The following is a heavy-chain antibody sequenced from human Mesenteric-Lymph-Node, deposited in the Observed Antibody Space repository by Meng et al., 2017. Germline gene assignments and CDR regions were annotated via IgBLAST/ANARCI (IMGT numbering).Heavy chain of an antibody. CDR1: GFTFSSYS. J-gene: IGHJ6*02. CDR3: ARARSVGADTYSYYYYYSLDV. V-gene: IGHV3-30*03. D-gene: IGHD2-21*01. Sequence: GESLKISCAASGFTFSSYSMNWVRQAPGKGLEWVAVISADGSEQFYLDSVRGRFTISRDNSKNTLFLEVNNLRLEDTAVFHCARARSVGADTYSYYYYYSLDVWGQGTTVT. CDR2: ISADGSEQ.